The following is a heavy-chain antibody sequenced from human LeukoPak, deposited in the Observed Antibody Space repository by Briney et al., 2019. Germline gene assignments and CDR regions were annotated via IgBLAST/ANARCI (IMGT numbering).Heavy chain of an antibody. V-gene: IGHV4-39*07. D-gene: IGHD1-26*01. CDR1: GGSISSSSYY. CDR3: ARASSGSYAYYYYYYMDV. CDR2: IYYSGST. Sequence: SETLSLTCTVSGGSISSSSYYWGWIRQPPGKGLEWIGRIYYSGSTYYNPSLKSRVTISVDTSKNQFSLKLSSVTAADTAVYYCARASSGSYAYYYYYYMDVWGKGTTVTVSS. J-gene: IGHJ6*03.